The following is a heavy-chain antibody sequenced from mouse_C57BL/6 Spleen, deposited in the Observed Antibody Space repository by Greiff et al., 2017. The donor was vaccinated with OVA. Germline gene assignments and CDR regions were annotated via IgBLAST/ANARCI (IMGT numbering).Heavy chain of an antibody. CDR1: GFNFSEYD. CDR3: ARPHSGAMDY. CDR2: ISSGSSTI. D-gene: IGHD3-1*01. J-gene: IGHJ4*01. V-gene: IGHV5-17*01. Sequence: EVKRVESGGGLVKPGGSLKFSCAASGFNFSEYDMNWVCQATERGLWWVAYISSGSSTIYYADTVKGRFTISREHAKNTLFLQMTSLRSEDTAMYYCARPHSGAMDYWGQGTSVTVSS.